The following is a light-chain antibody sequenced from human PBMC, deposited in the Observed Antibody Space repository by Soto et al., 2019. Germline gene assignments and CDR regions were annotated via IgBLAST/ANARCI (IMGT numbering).Light chain of an antibody. Sequence: IQMTQSPSTLSSSVGDIFTITCRSSQSISSWLAWYQQKPGKAPKLLIYAASSLQSGVPSRFSGSGSGTDFTLTISSLQPEDFAIYYCQQTYTTPEITFGQGTRLEIK. J-gene: IGKJ5*01. V-gene: IGKV1-39*01. CDR3: QQTYTTPEIT. CDR1: QSISSW. CDR2: AAS.